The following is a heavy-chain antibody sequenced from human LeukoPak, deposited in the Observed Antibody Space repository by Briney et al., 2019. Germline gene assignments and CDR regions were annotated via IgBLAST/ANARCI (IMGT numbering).Heavy chain of an antibody. J-gene: IGHJ4*02. CDR2: INPNSGGT. CDR3: ARDLFVVGANFDY. D-gene: IGHD1-26*01. Sequence: ASVKVSCKASGYTFTGYYMHWVRQAPGQGLEWMGWINPNSGGTNYAQKFQGRVTMTRDTSISTAYMELSGLRSDDTAVYYCARDLFVVGANFDYWGQGTLVTVSS. V-gene: IGHV1-2*02. CDR1: GYTFTGYY.